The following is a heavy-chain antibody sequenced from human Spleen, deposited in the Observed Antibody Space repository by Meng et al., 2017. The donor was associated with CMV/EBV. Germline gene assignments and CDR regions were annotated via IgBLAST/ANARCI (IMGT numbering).Heavy chain of an antibody. V-gene: IGHV3-23*01. CDR2: ISGSGGST. J-gene: IGHJ3*02. Sequence: GGSLRLSCAVSGFSVRSDYMNWVRQAPGKGLEWVSAISGSGGSTYYADSVKGRFTISRDNSKNTLYLQMDSLRAEDTAVYYCVSRPPFDIWGQGTMVTVSS. CDR3: VSRPPFDI. CDR1: GFSVRSDY. D-gene: IGHD6-6*01.